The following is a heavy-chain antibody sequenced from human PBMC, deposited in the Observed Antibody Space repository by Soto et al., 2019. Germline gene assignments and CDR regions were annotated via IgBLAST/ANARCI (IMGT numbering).Heavy chain of an antibody. Sequence: ASVKVSCKASGGTFSSYTISWVRQAPGQGLEWMGRIIPILGIANYAQKFQGRVTITADKSTSTAYMELSSLRSEDTAVYYCARERGLDPEATTSGGFDYWGQGTLVTVSS. J-gene: IGHJ4*02. D-gene: IGHD5-12*01. V-gene: IGHV1-69*04. CDR2: IIPILGIA. CDR1: GGTFSSYT. CDR3: ARERGLDPEATTSGGFDY.